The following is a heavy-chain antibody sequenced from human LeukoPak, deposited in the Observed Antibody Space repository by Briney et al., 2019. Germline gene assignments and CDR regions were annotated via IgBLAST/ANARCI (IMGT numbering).Heavy chain of an antibody. D-gene: IGHD6-13*01. V-gene: IGHV3-11*03. CDR3: ASYEMVAAAGPLFDY. CDR2: ISSSSSYT. Sequence: GGSLSLSCAASGFTFSDYYMSWIRQAPGKGLEWVSYISSSSSYTNYADSVKGRFTISRDNAKNSLYLQMNSLRAEDTAVYYCASYEMVAAAGPLFDYWGQGTLVTVSS. J-gene: IGHJ4*02. CDR1: GFTFSDYY.